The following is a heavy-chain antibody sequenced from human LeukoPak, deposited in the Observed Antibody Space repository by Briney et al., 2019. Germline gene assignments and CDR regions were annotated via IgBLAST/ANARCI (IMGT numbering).Heavy chain of an antibody. V-gene: IGHV3-23*01. CDR3: AKDHTSLGGLDY. CDR1: GFSFSSFA. J-gene: IGHJ4*02. CDR2: IRGGGGST. Sequence: GGSLRLSCAASGFSFSSFAMTWVRQAPGKGLEWVSVIRGGGGSTTYADAVKGRFTISRDDSKNTVYPQMNSLRADDTAVYYCAKDHTSLGGLDYWGQGTLVTVSS. D-gene: IGHD2-2*01.